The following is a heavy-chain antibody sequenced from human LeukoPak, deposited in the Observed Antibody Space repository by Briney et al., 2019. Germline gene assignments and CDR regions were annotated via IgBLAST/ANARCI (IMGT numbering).Heavy chain of an antibody. CDR2: VHLDGRT. CDR3: AREGGFYRPLDY. J-gene: IGHJ4*02. D-gene: IGHD3-3*01. Sequence: MSGGSLRLSCAASVLTSSIYWMHWVRQPPGKGLEWIGEVHLDGRTNYNPSLKSRLIMSVDLPENHISLKLTSVTAADTAVYYCAREGGFYRPLDYSGQGTLVTVSS. CDR1: VLTSSIYW. V-gene: IGHV4-4*02.